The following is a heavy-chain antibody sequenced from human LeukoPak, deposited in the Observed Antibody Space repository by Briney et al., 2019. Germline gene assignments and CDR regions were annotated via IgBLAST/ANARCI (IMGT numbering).Heavy chain of an antibody. D-gene: IGHD6-13*01. V-gene: IGHV3-30-3*01. J-gene: IGHJ4*02. Sequence: GGSLRLSCAASGFTFSSYAMHWVRQAPGKGLEWVAVISYDGSNKYYADSVKGRFTISRDNSKNTLYLQMNSLRAEDTAVYYCATKPRYSSSWSDYWGQGTLVTVSS. CDR2: ISYDGSNK. CDR3: ATKPRYSSSWSDY. CDR1: GFTFSSYA.